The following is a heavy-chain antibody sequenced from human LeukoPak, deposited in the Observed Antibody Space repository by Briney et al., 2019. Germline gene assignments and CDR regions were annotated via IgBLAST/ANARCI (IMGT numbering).Heavy chain of an antibody. D-gene: IGHD2-21*01. Sequence: GGSLRLSCAASGFTFRDYAMHRVRQAPGKGLEWVAVIWYGGDITDYSDSLKGRFTVSRDDSKNSLYLQMDSLTVEDTAFYSCVRAYCDVPTCQGRDPFDIWGQGTMVTVSS. CDR3: VRAYCDVPTCQGRDPFDI. J-gene: IGHJ3*02. CDR1: GFTFRDYA. V-gene: IGHV3-30-3*01. CDR2: IWYGGDIT.